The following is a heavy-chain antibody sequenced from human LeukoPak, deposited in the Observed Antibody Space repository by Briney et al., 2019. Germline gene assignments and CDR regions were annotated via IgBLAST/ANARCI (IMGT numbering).Heavy chain of an antibody. D-gene: IGHD2-2*02. V-gene: IGHV1-8*01. J-gene: IGHJ5*02. CDR1: GYTFTSYD. Sequence: ASVKVSCKASGYTFTSYDINWVRQATGQGLEWTGWMNPNSGNTGYAQKFQGRVTMTRNTAINTAYMELSSLRSDDTAVYYCARGRWTGHCSSTNCYSGLDPWGQGTLVTVSS. CDR3: ARGRWTGHCSSTNCYSGLDP. CDR2: MNPNSGNT.